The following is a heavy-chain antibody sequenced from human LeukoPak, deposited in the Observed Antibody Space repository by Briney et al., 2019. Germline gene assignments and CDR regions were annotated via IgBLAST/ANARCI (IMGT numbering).Heavy chain of an antibody. V-gene: IGHV3-53*05. CDR3: AKSYGDYEKGDYFDY. J-gene: IGHJ4*02. CDR1: GFAVSSNH. Sequence: GGSLRLSCAASGFAVSSNHMNWVRQAPGKGLEWVSVIFNGGSTYYADSVKGRFTISRDNAKNSLYLQMNSLRAEDTALYYCAKSYGDYEKGDYFDYWGQGTLVTVSS. D-gene: IGHD4-17*01. CDR2: IFNGGST.